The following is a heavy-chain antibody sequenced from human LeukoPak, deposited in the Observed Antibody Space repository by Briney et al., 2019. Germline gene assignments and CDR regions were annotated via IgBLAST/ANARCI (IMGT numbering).Heavy chain of an antibody. Sequence: GASVKVSCKASGYTFTGYYMHWVRQAPGQGLEWMGWINPNSGGTNYAQKFQGRVTMTRDTSISTAYMELSRLRSDDTAVYYCARYSSGWKNHNWFDPWGQGTLVTVSS. CDR1: GYTFTGYY. D-gene: IGHD6-19*01. J-gene: IGHJ5*02. CDR2: INPNSGGT. V-gene: IGHV1-2*02. CDR3: ARYSSGWKNHNWFDP.